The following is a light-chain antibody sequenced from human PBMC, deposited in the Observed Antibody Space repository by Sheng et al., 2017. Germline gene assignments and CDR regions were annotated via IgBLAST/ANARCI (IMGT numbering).Light chain of an antibody. Sequence: DIQMTQSPSSLSASVGDRVTITCRASQGIGNYLAWYLQKPGKVPELPIFAASTLQSGVASRFSGSGSGTDFTLTISSLQPEDVGTYYCQKYNSAPRTFGHGTKVEIK. CDR1: QGIGNY. CDR2: AAS. J-gene: IGKJ1*01. V-gene: IGKV1-27*01. CDR3: QKYNSAPRT.